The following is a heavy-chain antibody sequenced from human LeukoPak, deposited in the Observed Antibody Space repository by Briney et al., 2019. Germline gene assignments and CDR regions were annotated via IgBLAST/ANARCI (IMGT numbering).Heavy chain of an antibody. CDR3: ARGAVAGTAY. V-gene: IGHV3-21*04. J-gene: IGHJ4*02. Sequence: GGSLRLSCAASGFTFSSYSMNWVRQAPGKGLEWVSSISSSSSYIYYADSVKGRFTISRDNSKNTLYLQMNSLRAEDTAVYYCARGAVAGTAYWGQGTLVTVSS. CDR2: ISSSSSYI. D-gene: IGHD6-19*01. CDR1: GFTFSSYS.